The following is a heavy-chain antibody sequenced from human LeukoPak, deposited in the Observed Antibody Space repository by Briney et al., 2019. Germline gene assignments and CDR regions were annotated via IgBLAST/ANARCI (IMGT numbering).Heavy chain of an antibody. J-gene: IGHJ4*02. CDR1: GFAFNDAA. Sequence: GGSLRLSCAASGFAFNDAAMTWVRQAPGKGLEWVSLISSSGANTYYADSVKGRFTISRDNSKNTLFLQMNSLRAAVTAMYNCVRDIQVTYGGQGTLVTVS. CDR2: ISSSGANT. CDR3: VRDIQVTY. V-gene: IGHV3-23*01. D-gene: IGHD2-15*01.